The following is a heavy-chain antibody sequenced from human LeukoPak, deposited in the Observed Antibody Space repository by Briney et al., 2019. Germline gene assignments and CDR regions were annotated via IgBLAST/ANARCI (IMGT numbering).Heavy chain of an antibody. D-gene: IGHD1-1*01. J-gene: IGHJ4*02. Sequence: KASETLSLTCTVSVGSVGSGNYYWSWIRQPPGKGLEWIAFIYYSGTTNYNPSLKSRVTMSVDTSKNQFSLKLSSVTAADTAVYYCGRLTNWGQGTLVTVSS. V-gene: IGHV4-61*01. CDR1: VGSVGSGNYY. CDR3: GRLTN. CDR2: IYYSGTT.